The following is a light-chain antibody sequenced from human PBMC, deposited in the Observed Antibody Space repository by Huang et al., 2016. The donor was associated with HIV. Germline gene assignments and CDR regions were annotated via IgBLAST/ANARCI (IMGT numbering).Light chain of an antibody. Sequence: DIQITQSPSALSASEGDSVIISCRASQGIGNSLSWYQQKSGTAPKLLLSSTSRLESGVPSRFSGSGSGTHFILTITSLQPEDFATYYCQQYHNSPPTFGQGTKL. J-gene: IGKJ2*01. CDR2: STS. CDR1: QGIGNS. CDR3: QQYHNSPPT. V-gene: IGKV1-NL1*01.